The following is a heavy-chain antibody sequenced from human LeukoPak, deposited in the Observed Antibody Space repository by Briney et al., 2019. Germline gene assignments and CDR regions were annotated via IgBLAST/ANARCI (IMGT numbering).Heavy chain of an antibody. CDR3: AKDYYPGSDIVVVVAALDY. D-gene: IGHD2-15*01. V-gene: IGHV3-9*01. CDR2: ISWNSGSI. Sequence: PGRSLRLSCAASGFTFDDYAMHWVRHAPGKGLEWVSGISWNSGSIGYADSVKGRFTISRDNAKNSLYLQMNSLRAEDTALYYCAKDYYPGSDIVVVVAALDYWGQGTLVTVSS. J-gene: IGHJ4*02. CDR1: GFTFDDYA.